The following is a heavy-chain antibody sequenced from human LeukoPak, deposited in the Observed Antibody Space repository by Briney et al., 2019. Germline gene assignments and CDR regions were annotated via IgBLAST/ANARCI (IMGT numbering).Heavy chain of an antibody. CDR3: VRLGGNYEY. D-gene: IGHD1-26*01. CDR1: GLPFSSYW. CDR2: IIPDGSST. V-gene: IGHV3-74*01. Sequence: PGGSLRLSCAASGLPFSSYWMHWGRQAPGEGLVWVSVIIPDGSSTTYADSVKGRFTISRDNAKNTLYLQMNSLRAEDTAIYYCVRLGGNYEYWGQGTLVTVSS. J-gene: IGHJ4*02.